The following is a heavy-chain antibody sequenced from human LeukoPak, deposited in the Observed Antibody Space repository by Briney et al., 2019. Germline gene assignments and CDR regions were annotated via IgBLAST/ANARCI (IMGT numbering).Heavy chain of an antibody. V-gene: IGHV1-46*01. CDR2: INPSGGST. D-gene: IGHD3-22*01. J-gene: IGHJ4*02. Sequence: ASVKVSCKASGYTFTSYYIHWVRQAPGQGLEWMGRINPSGGSTSYAQKFQGRVTMTRDTSTSTVYMELSSLRSEDTAVYYCARLRVPHYYDSSGYYDCWGQGTLVTVSS. CDR1: GYTFTSYY. CDR3: ARLRVPHYYDSSGYYDC.